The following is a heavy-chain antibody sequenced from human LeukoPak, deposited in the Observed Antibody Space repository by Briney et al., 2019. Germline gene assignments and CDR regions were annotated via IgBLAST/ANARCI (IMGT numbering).Heavy chain of an antibody. Sequence: SETLSLTCTVSGGSISSSNWWSWVRHSPGKGLDWIGEIYHSGSTNYNPSLKSRVTISVDKSKNKFSLKLSSVTAADTAVYYCARWSVGATTVSFDYWGQGTLVTVSS. CDR3: ARWSVGATTVSFDY. D-gene: IGHD1-26*01. CDR1: GGSISSSNW. CDR2: IYHSGST. J-gene: IGHJ4*02. V-gene: IGHV4-4*02.